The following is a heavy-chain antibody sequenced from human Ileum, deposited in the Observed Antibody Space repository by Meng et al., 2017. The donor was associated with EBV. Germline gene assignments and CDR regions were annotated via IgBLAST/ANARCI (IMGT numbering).Heavy chain of an antibody. CDR3: VRTLERGDY. D-gene: IGHD5-24*01. V-gene: IGHV1-8*01. CDR1: GYTFTNYD. CDR2: MNPKTGTA. Sequence: QWEVVQSGAAVNKPGASVKVSCKASGYTFTNYDISWVRQATGQGLEWMGWMNPKTGTAHYAQKFQGRVSMTRDTSITTAYMELSSLTSEDTAVYYCVRTLERGDYWGQGTLVTVSS. J-gene: IGHJ4*02.